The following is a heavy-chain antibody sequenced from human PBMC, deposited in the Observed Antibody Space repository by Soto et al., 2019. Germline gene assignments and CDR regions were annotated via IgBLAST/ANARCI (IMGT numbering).Heavy chain of an antibody. J-gene: IGHJ5*02. CDR3: ARGPDGRFDP. CDR1: GGSFNGYY. Sequence: SETLSLTCGVYGGSFNGYYWTWFRQPPGKGLEWIGEINRGGNTKYNPSLQSRVTMSVDTSKNQFSLNLHSVTAADTGVYYCARGPDGRFDPWGQGTLVTVSS. V-gene: IGHV4-34*01. CDR2: INRGGNT.